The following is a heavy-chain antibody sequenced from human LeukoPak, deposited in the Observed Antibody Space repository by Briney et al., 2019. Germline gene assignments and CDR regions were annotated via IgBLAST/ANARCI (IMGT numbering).Heavy chain of an antibody. CDR2: IDTNTGNP. Sequence: ASVKVSCKASGYTFTNYTINWVRLAPGQGLEWMGWIDTNTGNPTYAQGFTGRFVFSLDTSVTTTYLQISSLKADDTAVYYCARDHEIVGATYFDYWGQGTLVTVSS. J-gene: IGHJ4*02. CDR1: GYTFTNYT. V-gene: IGHV7-4-1*02. D-gene: IGHD1-26*01. CDR3: ARDHEIVGATYFDY.